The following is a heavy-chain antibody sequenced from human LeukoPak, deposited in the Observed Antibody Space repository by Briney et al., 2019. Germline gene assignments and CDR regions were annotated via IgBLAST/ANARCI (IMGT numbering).Heavy chain of an antibody. CDR3: ARGYYYDSSGYYRNPHFDY. CDR1: GFTFSSYS. Sequence: PGGSLRLSCAASGFTFSSYSMNWVRQAPGKGLKWVSYISSSSSTIYYADSVKGRFTISRDNAKNSLYLQMNSLRAEDTAVYYCARGYYYDSSGYYRNPHFDYWGQGTLVTVSS. D-gene: IGHD3-22*01. V-gene: IGHV3-48*01. CDR2: ISSSSSTI. J-gene: IGHJ4*02.